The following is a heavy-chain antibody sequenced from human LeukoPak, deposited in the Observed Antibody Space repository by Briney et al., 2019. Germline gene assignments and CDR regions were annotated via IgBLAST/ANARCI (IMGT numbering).Heavy chain of an antibody. J-gene: IGHJ4*02. CDR2: IYYSGST. V-gene: IGHV4-61*01. CDR3: ARDNGSGSYLDY. D-gene: IGHD3-10*01. Sequence: SETLSHTCTVSGGSVSSGSYYWSWIRQPPGKGLEWIGYIYYSGSTNYNPSLKSRVTISVDTSKNQFSLKLSSVTAADTAVYYCARDNGSGSYLDYWGQGTLVTVSS. CDR1: GGSVSSGSYY.